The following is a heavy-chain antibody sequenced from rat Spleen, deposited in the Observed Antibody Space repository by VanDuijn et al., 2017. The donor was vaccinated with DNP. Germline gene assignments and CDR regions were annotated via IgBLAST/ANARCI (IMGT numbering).Heavy chain of an antibody. CDR3: ARSTTGIKGFYFDY. J-gene: IGHJ2*01. V-gene: IGHV5-25*01. D-gene: IGHD1-9*01. CDR1: GFTFSYYY. CDR2: ITTSGDRT. Sequence: EVQLVESGGGLVQPGRSLKLSCVVSGFTFSYYYMAWVRQAPKKGLEVVATITTSGDRTSYPDSVKGRFTISRDNAKNTLYLQMNSLRSEDTATYYCARSTTGIKGFYFDYWGQGVMVTVSS.